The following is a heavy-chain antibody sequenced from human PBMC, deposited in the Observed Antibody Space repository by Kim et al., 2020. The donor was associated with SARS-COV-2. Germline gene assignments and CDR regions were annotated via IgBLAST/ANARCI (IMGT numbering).Heavy chain of an antibody. D-gene: IGHD3-22*01. J-gene: IGHJ4*02. Sequence: ADSMKGRFTISRDNSKNTLYLQMNSLRAEDTAVYYCARSSDDSSGYYFDYWGQGTLVTVSS. CDR3: ARSSDDSSGYYFDY. V-gene: IGHV3-30*01.